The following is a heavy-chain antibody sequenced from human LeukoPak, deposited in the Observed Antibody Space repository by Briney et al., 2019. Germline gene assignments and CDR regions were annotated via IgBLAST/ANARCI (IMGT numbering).Heavy chain of an antibody. CDR2: INSNSGGT. D-gene: IGHD3-16*01. V-gene: IGHV1-2*02. J-gene: IGHJ6*02. Sequence: ASVKVSCKASGYTFTGYYMHWVRQAPGQGLEWMGWINSNSGGTNYAQKFQGRVTMTRNTSISTAYMELSSLRSEDTAVYYCARSSVGGTVVDVWGQGTTVTVSS. CDR1: GYTFTGYY. CDR3: ARSSVGGTVVDV.